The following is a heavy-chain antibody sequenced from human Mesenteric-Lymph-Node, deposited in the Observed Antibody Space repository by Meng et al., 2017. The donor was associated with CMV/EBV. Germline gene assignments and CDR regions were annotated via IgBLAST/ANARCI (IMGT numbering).Heavy chain of an antibody. CDR2: INPNSGGT. CDR3: ARYGSGSYYLDY. J-gene: IGHJ4*02. V-gene: IGHV1-2*06. CDR1: GYTFTGYY. Sequence: CKASGYTFTGYYMHWVRQAPGQGLEWMGRINPNSGGTNYAQKFQGRVTMTRDTSISTAYMELSRLRSDDTAVYYCARYGSGSYYLDYWGQGTLVTVSS. D-gene: IGHD3-10*01.